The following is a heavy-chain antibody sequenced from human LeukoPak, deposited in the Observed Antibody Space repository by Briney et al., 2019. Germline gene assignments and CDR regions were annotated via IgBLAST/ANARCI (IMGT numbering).Heavy chain of an antibody. CDR2: ISSSSSYI. Sequence: PGGSLRLSCAASGFTFSSYSMNWVRQAPGKGLEWVSSISSSSSYINYADSVKGRFTISRDNAKNSLYLQMNSLRAEDTAVYYCARDVDDILTGYFYYYYYGMDVWGQGTTVTVSS. D-gene: IGHD3-9*01. CDR1: GFTFSSYS. V-gene: IGHV3-21*01. J-gene: IGHJ6*02. CDR3: ARDVDDILTGYFYYYYYGMDV.